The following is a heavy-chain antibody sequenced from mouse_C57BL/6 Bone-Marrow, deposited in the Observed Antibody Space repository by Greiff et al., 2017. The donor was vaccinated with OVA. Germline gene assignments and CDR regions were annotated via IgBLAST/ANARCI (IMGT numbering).Heavy chain of an antibody. V-gene: IGHV2-9-1*01. CDR2: LWTGGGT. J-gene: IGHJ3*01. CDR3: AIPFLHGSSYGFAY. D-gene: IGHD1-1*01. CDR1: GFSLTSYA. Sequence: QVQLKESGPGLVAPSQSLSITCTVSGFSLTSYAISWVRQPPGKGLEWLGVLWTGGGTNYNSALKSRLSISKDNSKSQVFLKMNSLQTDDTARYYCAIPFLHGSSYGFAYWGQGTLVTVSA.